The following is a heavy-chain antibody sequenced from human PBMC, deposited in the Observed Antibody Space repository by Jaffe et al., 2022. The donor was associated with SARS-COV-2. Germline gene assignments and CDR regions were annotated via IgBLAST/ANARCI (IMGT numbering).Heavy chain of an antibody. V-gene: IGHV4-61*08. D-gene: IGHD1-26*01. Sequence: QVQLQESGPGLVKPSETLSLICSVSGVSLSSGGSYYCWVRQPPGKGLEYIGCVSYGGESYYNPSLKSRVTIPIDTSRSHFSLRLSSVTAADTALYYCARVGAYWRQSDWGLGTLVTVSS. J-gene: IGHJ4*02. CDR3: ARVGAYWRQSD. CDR2: VSYGGES. CDR1: GVSLSSGGSY.